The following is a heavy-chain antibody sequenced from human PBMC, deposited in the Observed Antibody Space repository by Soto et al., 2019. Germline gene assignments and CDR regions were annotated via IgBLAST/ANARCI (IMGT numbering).Heavy chain of an antibody. V-gene: IGHV3-9*01. J-gene: IGHJ4*02. CDR1: GFTVSSNY. Sequence: PGGSLRLSCAASGFTVSSNYMSWVRQAPGKGLEWVSGISWNSGSIGYADSVKGRFTISRDNAKNSLYLQMNSLRAEDTALYYCAKSGSGSSRPYFDYWGQGTLVTVSS. D-gene: IGHD2-15*01. CDR3: AKSGSGSSRPYFDY. CDR2: ISWNSGSI.